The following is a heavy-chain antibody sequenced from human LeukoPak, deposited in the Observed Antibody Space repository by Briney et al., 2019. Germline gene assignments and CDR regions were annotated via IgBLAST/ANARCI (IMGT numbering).Heavy chain of an antibody. Sequence: GESLKISCKHSEYSFPNYCVGWVRQMPGKGLEWMGIIYPDDSDTRYSPSFQGRVTISADKSINTAYLEWSSLKASDTATYCAIGRGGQQLGDFWGQGTLVTVSS. CDR1: EYSFPNYC. D-gene: IGHD6-13*01. J-gene: IGHJ4*02. CDR2: IYPDDSDT. CDR3: IGRGGQQLGDF. V-gene: IGHV5-51*01.